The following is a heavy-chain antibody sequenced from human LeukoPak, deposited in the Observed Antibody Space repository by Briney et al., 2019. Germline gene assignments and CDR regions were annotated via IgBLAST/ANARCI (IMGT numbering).Heavy chain of an antibody. CDR1: GYTFTGYY. CDR2: INPNSGGT. D-gene: IGHD5-12*01. J-gene: IGHJ5*02. V-gene: IGHV1-2*02. CDR3: AREMVATFVRFDP. Sequence: ASVKVSCKASGYTFTGYYMHWVRQAPGQGLEWMGWINPNSGGTNYAQKFQGRVTMTRDTSISTAYMELSRLRSDDTAVYYCAREMVATFVRFDPWGQGTLVTVSS.